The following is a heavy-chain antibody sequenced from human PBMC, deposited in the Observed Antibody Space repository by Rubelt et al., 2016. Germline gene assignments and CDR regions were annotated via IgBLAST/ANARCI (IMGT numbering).Heavy chain of an antibody. D-gene: IGHD4-17*01. CDR2: IYYSGST. J-gene: IGHJ4*02. CDR3: ARLYTVTTDY. V-gene: IGHV4-34*01. Sequence: QVQLQQWGAGLLKPSETLSLTCAVYGGSFSGYYWSWIRQPPGKGLEWIGSIYYSGSTYYNPSLKIGVTISVDTSKNQFSLKLSSVTAADTAVYYCARLYTVTTDYWGQGTLVTVSS. CDR1: GGSFSGYY.